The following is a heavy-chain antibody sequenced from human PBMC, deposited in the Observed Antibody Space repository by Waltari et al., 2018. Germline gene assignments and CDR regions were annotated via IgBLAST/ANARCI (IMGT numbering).Heavy chain of an antibody. Sequence: QLQLQESGPGLVTPSGTLSLIFAVSGDSMSSTHWWSWVRQTPGKGLEWIGQVHGSGKTNYNPSFASRVTISLDTSTNHFALKVTSATAADTAFYYCARDRGRGLYLDTWGPGILVTVSP. J-gene: IGHJ4*02. CDR3: ARDRGRGLYLDT. CDR1: GDSMSSTHW. D-gene: IGHD1-1*01. CDR2: VHGSGKT. V-gene: IGHV4-4*02.